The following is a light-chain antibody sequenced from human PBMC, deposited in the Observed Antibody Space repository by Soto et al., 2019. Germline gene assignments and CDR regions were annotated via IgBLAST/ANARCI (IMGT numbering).Light chain of an antibody. CDR2: DVS. CDR1: SSAAGGYNY. V-gene: IGLV2-11*01. J-gene: IGLJ1*01. Sequence: QSALTQPRSVSGSPGQSVTISCTGTSSAAGGYNYVSWYQQHPGKAPKLMIYDVSERPSGVPDRFSGSKSGNTASLTISGLQAEDEADYYCCSYAGSPYVFGTGTKLTVL. CDR3: CSYAGSPYV.